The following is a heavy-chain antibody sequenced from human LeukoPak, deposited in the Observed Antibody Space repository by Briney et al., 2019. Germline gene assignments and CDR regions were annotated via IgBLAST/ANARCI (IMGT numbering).Heavy chain of an antibody. D-gene: IGHD2-21*02. CDR2: ISAYNGNT. CDR3: AREPLVVTASHQDY. Sequence: ASVKVSCKASGYTFTSYGISWVRQAPGQGLEWMGWISAYNGNTNYAQKFQGRVTITADKSTSTAYMELSSLRSEDTAVYYCAREPLVVTASHQDYWGQGTLVTVSS. J-gene: IGHJ4*02. V-gene: IGHV1-18*01. CDR1: GYTFTSYG.